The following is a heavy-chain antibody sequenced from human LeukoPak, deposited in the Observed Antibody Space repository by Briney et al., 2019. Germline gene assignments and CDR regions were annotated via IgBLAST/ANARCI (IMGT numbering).Heavy chain of an antibody. CDR3: ARNRVGAYFDY. Sequence: ASVKVSCKASGYTFSSYGIHWVRQAPGQRLEWMGWINAGNGNTKYSEKFQGRVTITADESTSTAYMELSSLRSEDTAVYYCARNRVGAYFDYWGQGTLVTVSS. CDR1: GYTFSSYG. V-gene: IGHV1-3*01. J-gene: IGHJ4*02. D-gene: IGHD1-26*01. CDR2: INAGNGNT.